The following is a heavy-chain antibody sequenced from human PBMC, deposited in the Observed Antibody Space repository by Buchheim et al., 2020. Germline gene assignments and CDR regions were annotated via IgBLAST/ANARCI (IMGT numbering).Heavy chain of an antibody. J-gene: IGHJ4*02. D-gene: IGHD4-17*01. V-gene: IGHV3-33*08. CDR3: AREGLQAYGDYLDY. CDR2: IWYDGSNK. Sequence: QVQLVESGGGLVKPGGSLRLTCAVSGLSFSDDYMSWIRQAPGKGLEWVAVIWYDGSNKYYADSVKGRFTISRDNSKNTLYLQMNSLRAEDTAVYYCAREGLQAYGDYLDYWGQGTL. CDR1: GLSFSDDY.